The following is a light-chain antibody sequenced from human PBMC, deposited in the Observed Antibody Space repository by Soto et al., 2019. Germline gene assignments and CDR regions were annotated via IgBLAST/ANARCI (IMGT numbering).Light chain of an antibody. CDR1: QSVSSN. Sequence: DIVMTHSPATLSLSPGERASRSGRARQSVSSNLARYQQKPRQAPGLLIYGASHRANDIPARFSGSGSGTEFTLTIRSLQSEDFAVYSCHQHHNWRFPCGGGTKV. V-gene: IGKV3-15*01. CDR2: GAS. J-gene: IGKJ4*01. CDR3: HQHHNWRFP.